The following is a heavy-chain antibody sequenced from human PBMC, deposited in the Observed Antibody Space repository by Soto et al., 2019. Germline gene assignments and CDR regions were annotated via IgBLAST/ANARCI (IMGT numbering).Heavy chain of an antibody. J-gene: IGHJ1*01. CDR2: INAGNGNT. CDR1: GYTFTSYA. V-gene: IGHV1-3*05. CDR3: ARGPRDGYRQYFQH. Sequence: QVQLVQSGAEEKKPGASVKVSCKASGYTFTSYAMHWVRQAPGQRLEWMGWINAGNGNTKYSQKFQGRVTITRDTSASTAYMELSSLRSEDTAVYYCARGPRDGYRQYFQHWGQGTLVTVSS. D-gene: IGHD5-12*01.